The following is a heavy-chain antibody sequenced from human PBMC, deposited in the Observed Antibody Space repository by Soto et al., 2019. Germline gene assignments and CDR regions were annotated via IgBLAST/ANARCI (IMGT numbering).Heavy chain of an antibody. CDR1: GFTFSDHY. J-gene: IGHJ4*02. Sequence: PGGSLRLSCAVSGFTFSDHYMDWVRQAPGKGLEWVGRTRNKANSYTTEYAASVKGRFTISRDDSKNSLNLQMNSLKTEDTAVYYCARAPYSGSYHFSFDYWGQGTLVTVPS. D-gene: IGHD1-26*01. CDR3: ARAPYSGSYHFSFDY. V-gene: IGHV3-72*01. CDR2: TRNKANSYTT.